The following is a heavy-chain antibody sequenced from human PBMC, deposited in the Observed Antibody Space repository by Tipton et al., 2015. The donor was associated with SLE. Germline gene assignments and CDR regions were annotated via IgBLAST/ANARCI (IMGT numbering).Heavy chain of an antibody. CDR1: GGSFSGYY. CDR2: IYHSGST. CDR3: ARGRYGSASGYFQH. V-gene: IGHV4-34*01. J-gene: IGHJ1*01. Sequence: GLVKPSETLSLTCAVYGGSFSGYYWNWIRQPQGKGLEWIGNIYHSGSTYYNPSLKSRVTISVDTSKNQFSLKLSSVTAADTAVYYCARGRYGSASGYFQHWGQGTLVTVSS. D-gene: IGHD3-10*01.